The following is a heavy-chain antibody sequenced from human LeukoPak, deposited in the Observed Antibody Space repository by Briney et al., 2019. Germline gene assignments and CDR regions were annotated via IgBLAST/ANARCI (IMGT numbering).Heavy chain of an antibody. CDR3: ARAYSTSYSDWFDP. J-gene: IGHJ5*02. D-gene: IGHD2-15*01. CDR2: ITSDGTST. CDR1: GFTFSNYW. V-gene: IGHV3-74*01. Sequence: GGSLRLSCAASGFTFSNYWMHWVRQVPGKGLVWVAGITSDGTSTTYAASVKGRFTISRDNAKNTLYLQMNSLRADDTGLYFCARAYSTSYSDWFDPWGQGTLVTVSS.